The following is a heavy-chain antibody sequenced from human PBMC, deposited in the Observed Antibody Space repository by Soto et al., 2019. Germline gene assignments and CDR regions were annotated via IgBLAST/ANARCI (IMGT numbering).Heavy chain of an antibody. D-gene: IGHD3-10*01. V-gene: IGHV3-33*01. CDR1: GFTFSSYG. CDR3: ARSYYFGSGTYYGMDV. Sequence: QVQLVESGGGVVQPGRSLRLSCAASGFTFSSYGMHWVRQAPGKGLEWVALIWYDGSNKYYADSVKGRFTISRDNSKNXLYLQMNSLRAEDTAVYYCARSYYFGSGTYYGMDVWGQGTTITVSS. J-gene: IGHJ6*02. CDR2: IWYDGSNK.